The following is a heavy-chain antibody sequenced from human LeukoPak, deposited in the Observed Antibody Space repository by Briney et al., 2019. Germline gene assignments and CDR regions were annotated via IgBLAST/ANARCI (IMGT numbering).Heavy chain of an antibody. V-gene: IGHV1-18*01. CDR2: ISAYNGNT. J-gene: IGHJ6*03. Sequence: ASVKVSCKASGYTFTSYGISWVRQAPGQGLEWMGWISAYNGNTYYAQKLQGRVTMTTDTSTSTAYMELRSLRSDDTAVYYCARGIWFGEFYYYYYMDVWGKGTTVTISS. CDR1: GYTFTSYG. CDR3: ARGIWFGEFYYYYYMDV. D-gene: IGHD3-10*01.